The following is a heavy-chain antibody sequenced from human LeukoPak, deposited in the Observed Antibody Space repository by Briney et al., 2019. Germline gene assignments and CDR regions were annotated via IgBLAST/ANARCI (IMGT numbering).Heavy chain of an antibody. CDR1: GDSISSSNSY. D-gene: IGHD3/OR15-3a*01. Sequence: SETLSLTCTVSGDSISSSNSYWGWIRQPPGKGLEWIERIYYSGNTYYNASLKSRVTISIDTSNNQISLRLISVTAADTAMYYCARQTGSGLFTLPGGQGTLVTISS. CDR3: ARQTGSGLFTLP. J-gene: IGHJ4*02. V-gene: IGHV4-39*01. CDR2: IYYSGNT.